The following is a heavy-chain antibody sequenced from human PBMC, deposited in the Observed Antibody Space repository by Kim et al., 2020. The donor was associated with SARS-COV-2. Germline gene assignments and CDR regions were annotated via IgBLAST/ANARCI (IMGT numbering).Heavy chain of an antibody. D-gene: IGHD3-10*01. CDR3: ARDGGETMVRGVIITLYGMDV. CDR2: ISSSSSYI. CDR1: GFTFSSYS. J-gene: IGHJ6*02. Sequence: GGSLRLSCAASGFTFSSYSMNWVRQAPGKGLEWVSSISSSSSYIYYADSVKGRFTISRDNAKNSLYLQMNSLRAEDTAVYYCARDGGETMVRGVIITLYGMDVWGQGTTVTVSS. V-gene: IGHV3-21*01.